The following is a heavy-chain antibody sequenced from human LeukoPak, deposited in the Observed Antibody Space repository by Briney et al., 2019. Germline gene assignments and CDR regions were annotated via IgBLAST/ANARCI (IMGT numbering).Heavy chain of an antibody. J-gene: IGHJ5*02. V-gene: IGHV4-61*02. D-gene: IGHD6-13*01. Sequence: NTSETLSLTCTVSGGSISSGDYYWSWIRQPAGKGLEWIGRISSSGSTNYNPSLKSRVTISVDTSKNQFSLKLSSVTAADTAVYYCARVRSGYSSSWYPITWGQGTLVTVSS. CDR3: ARVRSGYSSSWYPIT. CDR2: ISSSGST. CDR1: GGSISSGDYY.